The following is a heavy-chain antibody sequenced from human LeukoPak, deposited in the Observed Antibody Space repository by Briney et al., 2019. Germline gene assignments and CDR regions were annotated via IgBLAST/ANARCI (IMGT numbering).Heavy chain of an antibody. J-gene: IGHJ4*02. CDR3: ARGGITMIVVARMQGDY. CDR1: GYTFTSYG. V-gene: IGHV1-18*01. D-gene: IGHD3-22*01. Sequence: GASVKVSCKASGYTFTSYGISGVRQAPGQGLEWMGWISAYNGNTNHAQKLQGRVTMTTDTSTSTAYMELRSLRFDDTAVYYCARGGITMIVVARMQGDYWGQGTLVTVSS. CDR2: ISAYNGNT.